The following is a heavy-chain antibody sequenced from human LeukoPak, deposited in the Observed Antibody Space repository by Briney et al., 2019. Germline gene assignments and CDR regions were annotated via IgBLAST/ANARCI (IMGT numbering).Heavy chain of an antibody. V-gene: IGHV3-33*01. Sequence: GRSLRLSCAASGFTFSSYGMHWVRQAPGKGLEWVAVIWYDGSNKYYADSVKGRFTISRDNSKNTLYLQMNSLRAEDTAVYYCARDNYDFGSGYYNNWFDPWGQGTLVTVSS. CDR1: GFTFSSYG. J-gene: IGHJ5*02. CDR3: ARDNYDFGSGYYNNWFDP. D-gene: IGHD3-3*01. CDR2: IWYDGSNK.